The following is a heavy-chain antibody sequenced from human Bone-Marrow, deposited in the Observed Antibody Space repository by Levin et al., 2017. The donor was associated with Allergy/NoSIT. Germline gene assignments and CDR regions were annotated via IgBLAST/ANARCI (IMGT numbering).Heavy chain of an antibody. V-gene: IGHV3-30*03. J-gene: IGHJ5*02. CDR3: ARDSSGYYYPARGWFDP. CDR1: GFSFRNFG. Sequence: GGSLRLSCTASGFSFRNFGIHWVRQAPGKGLEWVGFISYDGSSKDYADSMKGRFTISRDNSNNTLFLQMNTLRPEDTAIYYCARDSSGYYYPARGWFDPWGQGTLVTVSS. D-gene: IGHD3-22*01. CDR2: ISYDGSSK.